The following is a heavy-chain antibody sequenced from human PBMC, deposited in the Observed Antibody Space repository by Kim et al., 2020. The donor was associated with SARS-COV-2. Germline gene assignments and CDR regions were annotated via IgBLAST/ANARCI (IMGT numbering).Heavy chain of an antibody. V-gene: IGHV4-31*03. J-gene: IGHJ6*02. D-gene: IGHD3-10*01. CDR2: IYYSGST. CDR3: ARAPAPFAYGSGVPWDGMDV. Sequence: SKTLSLTCTVSGGSISSGGYYWSWIRQHPGKGLEWIGYIYYSGSTYYNPSLKSRVTISVDTSKNQFSLKLSSVTAADTAVYYCARAPAPFAYGSGVPWDGMDVWGQGTTVTVSS. CDR1: GGSISSGGYY.